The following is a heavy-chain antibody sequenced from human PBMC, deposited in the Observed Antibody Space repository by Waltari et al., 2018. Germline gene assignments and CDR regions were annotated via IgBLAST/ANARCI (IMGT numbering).Heavy chain of an antibody. Sequence: QVQLQQSHPGLVKPSPTLSLTCTFSGGSISSGGYSWRWIRQHPGKGLEWIGYIYSGGSTCDNPSLKSRHTLAVDTSKSESSEKLSSVSTADPAVCCCARGTTWTNGWDYWGRGTRVTVSS. V-gene: IGHV4-31*02. D-gene: IGHD2-8*01. CDR3: ARGTTWTNGWDY. J-gene: IGHJ4*02. CDR2: IYSGGST. CDR1: GGSISSGGYS.